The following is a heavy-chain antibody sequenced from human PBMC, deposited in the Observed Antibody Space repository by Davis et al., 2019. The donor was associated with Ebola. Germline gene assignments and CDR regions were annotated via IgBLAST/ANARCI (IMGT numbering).Heavy chain of an antibody. CDR1: GYTFTGYY. Sequence: AASVKVSCKASGYTFTGYYMHWVRQAPGQGLEWMGRIHPNSGGTNYAQKFQGRVTMTRDTSISTAYMELSRLRSDDTAVYYCARGIDRYYYGSGSYYYFDYWGQGTLVTVSS. CDR2: IHPNSGGT. CDR3: ARGIDRYYYGSGSYYYFDY. J-gene: IGHJ4*02. D-gene: IGHD3-10*01. V-gene: IGHV1-2*06.